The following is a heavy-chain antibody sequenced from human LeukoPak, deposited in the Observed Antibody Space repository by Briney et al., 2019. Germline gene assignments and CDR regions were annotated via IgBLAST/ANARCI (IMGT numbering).Heavy chain of an antibody. Sequence: ASVKVSCKASGYTFTSYGISWVRQAPGQGLEWMGWISAYNGNTNYAQKLQGRVTMTTDTSTSTAYMELSSLRSEDTAVYYCARVISNRMTTVTTGWFDPWGQGTLVTVSS. D-gene: IGHD4-17*01. J-gene: IGHJ5*02. V-gene: IGHV1-18*01. CDR1: GYTFTSYG. CDR2: ISAYNGNT. CDR3: ARVISNRMTTVTTGWFDP.